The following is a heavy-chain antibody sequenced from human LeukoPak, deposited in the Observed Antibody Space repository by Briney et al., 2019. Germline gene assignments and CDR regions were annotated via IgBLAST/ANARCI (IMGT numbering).Heavy chain of an antibody. J-gene: IGHJ4*02. CDR3: VRDLTATMKIDY. V-gene: IGHV1-2*02. CDR1: GYTFTGYY. Sequence: ASVKVSCKASGYTFTGYYMHWVRQAPGQGLEWMGWINPNSGGTNYAQKFQGRVTMTRDTSISTAYMELSRLRSDDTAVYYCVRDLTATMKIDYWGQGTLVTVSS. CDR2: INPNSGGT. D-gene: IGHD5-12*01.